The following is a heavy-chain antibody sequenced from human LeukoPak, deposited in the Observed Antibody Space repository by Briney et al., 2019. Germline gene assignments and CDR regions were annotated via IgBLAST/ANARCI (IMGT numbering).Heavy chain of an antibody. V-gene: IGHV3-48*02. CDR2: ISSGSSTV. CDR1: GFTFGDYA. J-gene: IGHJ4*02. CDR3: ARAVSGYIYGYGY. Sequence: GRSLRLSCTASGFTFGDYAMSWVRQAPGKGLEWLSYISSGSSTVHYADSVKGRFTISRDNAKNSLYLQMNSLRDEDTAVYYCARAVSGYIYGYGYWGQGTLVTVSS. D-gene: IGHD5-18*01.